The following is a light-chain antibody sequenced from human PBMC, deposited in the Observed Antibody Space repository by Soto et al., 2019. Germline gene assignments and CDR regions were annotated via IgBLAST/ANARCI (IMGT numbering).Light chain of an antibody. V-gene: IGKV3-15*01. J-gene: IGKJ2*01. Sequence: EIVMTQSPATLSVSPGERATLSCRTSQSVGFNLAWYQQKPGQPPRLLIYGVSTRATGIPGRFSGSGSGTEFTLTISSLQSEDFAVYYCHQYNNWYTFGQGTNLEIK. CDR2: GVS. CDR1: QSVGFN. CDR3: HQYNNWYT.